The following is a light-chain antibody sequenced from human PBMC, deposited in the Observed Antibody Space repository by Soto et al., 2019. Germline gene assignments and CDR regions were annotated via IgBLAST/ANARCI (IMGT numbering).Light chain of an antibody. J-gene: IGKJ1*01. CDR3: HQCDYSPWT. V-gene: IGKV3-20*01. CDR2: AAS. CDR1: QSVSSSY. Sequence: IGLTQSPGTLSLSPGESDTLSCRASQSVSSSYLSWYQQKPGQAPRLLIYAASSRAAGIPDRFRGTGSGTHFTLTITSLGPEDLSVYYCHQCDYSPWTFGHGTKVQI.